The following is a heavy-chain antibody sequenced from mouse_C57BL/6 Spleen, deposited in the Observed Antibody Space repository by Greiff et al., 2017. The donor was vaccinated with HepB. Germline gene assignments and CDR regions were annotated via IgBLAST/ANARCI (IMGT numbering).Heavy chain of an antibody. CDR3: ARDDYDAWFAY. V-gene: IGHV1-82*01. CDR1: GYAFSSSW. D-gene: IGHD2-4*01. CDR2: IYPGDGDT. J-gene: IGHJ3*01. Sequence: QVQLKQSGPELVKPGASVKISCKASGYAFSSSWMNWVKQRPGKGLEWIGRIYPGDGDTNYNGKFKGKATLTADKSSSTAYMQLSSLTSEDSAVYFCARDDYDAWFAYWGQGTLVTVSA.